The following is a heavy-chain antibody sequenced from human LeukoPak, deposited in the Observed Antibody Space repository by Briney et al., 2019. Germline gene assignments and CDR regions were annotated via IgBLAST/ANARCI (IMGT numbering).Heavy chain of an antibody. CDR2: IYHSGST. CDR3: ARRGYYYELADY. V-gene: IGHV4-39*01. D-gene: IGHD3-22*01. Sequence: SETLSLTCTVSGGSISSYYWGWIRQPPGKGLEWIGSIYHSGSTYYNPSLKSRVTISVDTSKNQFSLKLSSVTAADTAVYYCARRGYYYELADYWGQGTLVTVSS. CDR1: GGSISSYY. J-gene: IGHJ4*02.